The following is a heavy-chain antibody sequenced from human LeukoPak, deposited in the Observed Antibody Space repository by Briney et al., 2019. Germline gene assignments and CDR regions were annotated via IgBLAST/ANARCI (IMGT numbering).Heavy chain of an antibody. D-gene: IGHD2-8*01. V-gene: IGHV1-2*02. Sequence: ASVKVPCKASGYTFTGYYMHWVRQAPGHGLEWMGWINPNSGGTNYAQKLQGRVTMTRDTSISTAHRELSSLRSDDTALYYCAREGVSGDAFDIWGQGTMVTVSS. CDR3: AREGVSGDAFDI. CDR1: GYTFTGYY. CDR2: INPNSGGT. J-gene: IGHJ3*02.